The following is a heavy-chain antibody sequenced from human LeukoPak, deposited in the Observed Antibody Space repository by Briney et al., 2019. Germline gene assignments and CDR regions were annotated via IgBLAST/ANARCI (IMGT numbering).Heavy chain of an antibody. J-gene: IGHJ3*02. CDR1: GYTFTGYY. V-gene: IGHV1-2*02. CDR3: ARARYSSGWFASDAFDI. CDR2: INPNSGGT. Sequence: GASVKVSCKASGYTFTGYYMHWVRQAPGQGLEWMGWINPNSGGTNYAQKFQGRVTMTRDTSISTAYMELSRLRSDDTAVYYCARARYSSGWFASDAFDIWGQGTMVTVSS. D-gene: IGHD6-19*01.